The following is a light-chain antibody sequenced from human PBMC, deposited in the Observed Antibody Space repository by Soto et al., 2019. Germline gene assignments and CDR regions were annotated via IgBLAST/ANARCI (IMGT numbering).Light chain of an antibody. Sequence: EIVLTQSPGTLSLSPGERATLSCRASKSVSSSYLAWYQQKPGQAPRLRIYGASSRATGIPDRFSGSGSGLDFTLTISRLEPEDFAVYYCHQYGSAPRTFGQGTKVEIK. V-gene: IGKV3-20*01. CDR2: GAS. J-gene: IGKJ1*01. CDR3: HQYGSAPRT. CDR1: KSVSSSY.